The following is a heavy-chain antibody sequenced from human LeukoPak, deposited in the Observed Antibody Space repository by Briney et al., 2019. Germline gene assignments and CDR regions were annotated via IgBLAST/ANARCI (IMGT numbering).Heavy chain of an antibody. CDR1: GGSISSSSYY. D-gene: IGHD6-19*01. J-gene: IGHJ4*02. CDR2: IYYSGST. V-gene: IGHV4-39*02. CDR3: ARNSSGWSFDY. Sequence: PSETLSLTCTVSGGSISSSSYYWGWIRQPPGKGLEWIGSIYYSGSTSYNPSLKSRVTISVDTSKNHFSLKLNSVTAADTGLYYCARNSSGWSFDYWGQGTLATVSS.